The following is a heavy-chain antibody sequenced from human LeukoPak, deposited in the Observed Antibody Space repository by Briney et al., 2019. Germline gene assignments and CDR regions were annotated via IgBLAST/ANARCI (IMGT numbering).Heavy chain of an antibody. D-gene: IGHD4-17*01. Sequence: GGSLRLSCAASGFTVSSNYMNWVRQAPGKGLEWVSVIYGGGSTYYADSVKGRFTISRDSSQNTLYLQMNSLRAEDTAVYYCARDRTYGDYYFDYWGQGTLVTVSS. CDR3: ARDRTYGDYYFDY. CDR2: IYGGGST. J-gene: IGHJ4*02. V-gene: IGHV3-66*01. CDR1: GFTVSSNY.